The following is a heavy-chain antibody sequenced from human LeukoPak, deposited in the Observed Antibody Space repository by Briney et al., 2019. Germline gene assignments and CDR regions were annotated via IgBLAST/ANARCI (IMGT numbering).Heavy chain of an antibody. V-gene: IGHV3-23*01. CDR3: AKGAKQLIAVAGLEYFQH. CDR1: GFTFSSYA. CDR2: ISGSGGST. D-gene: IGHD6-19*01. Sequence: GGSLRLSCAASGFTFSSYAMSWVRQAPGKGLEWVSAISGSGGSTYYADSVKGRFTISRDNSKNTLYLQMNSLRAEDTAVYYCAKGAKQLIAVAGLEYFQHWGQGTLVTVSS. J-gene: IGHJ1*01.